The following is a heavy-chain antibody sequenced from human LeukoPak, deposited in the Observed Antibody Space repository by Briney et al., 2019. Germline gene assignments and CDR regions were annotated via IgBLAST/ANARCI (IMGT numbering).Heavy chain of an antibody. J-gene: IGHJ4*02. CDR2: MRHSGST. Sequence: SETLSLTCTVSADSISSGGHYWSWIRQHPGKGLESIGFMRHSGSTSHNPSLKGRVAISVDASKNQFSLRLSSVTAADTAVYYCARGGNRFGGFYFDYWGQGSLVTVSS. CDR1: ADSISSGGHY. V-gene: IGHV4-31*03. D-gene: IGHD3-10*01. CDR3: ARGGNRFGGFYFDY.